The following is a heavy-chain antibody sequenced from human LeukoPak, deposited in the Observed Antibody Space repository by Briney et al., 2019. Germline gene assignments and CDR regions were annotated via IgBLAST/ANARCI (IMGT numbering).Heavy chain of an antibody. CDR3: ARRHGSGWFYFDY. D-gene: IGHD6-19*01. V-gene: IGHV3-48*01. CDR2: FSDSSSTI. CDR1: GVTFSTYG. Sequence: PGGSLRLSCAASGVTFSTYGMNWVRQAPGKGLEWVSYFSDSSSTIYYADSVKGRFTISRDNAQNSLYLQMNSLRAEDTAVYYCARRHGSGWFYFDYWGQGTLVTVSS. J-gene: IGHJ4*02.